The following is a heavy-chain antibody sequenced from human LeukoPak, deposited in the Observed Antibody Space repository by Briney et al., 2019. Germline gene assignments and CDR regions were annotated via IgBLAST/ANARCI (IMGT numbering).Heavy chain of an antibody. CDR2: FSSSGTPI. Sequence: GGSLRLSCAASGFTLRNYEMNWVRQTPGKGLEWVSYFSSSGTPIYYADSVKGRFTVSRDNAKNTLYLQMNSLRAEDTGVYYCARGGALGSYLIDQWGQGTLVTVSS. D-gene: IGHD3-10*01. CDR1: GFTLRNYE. CDR3: ARGGALGSYLIDQ. J-gene: IGHJ4*02. V-gene: IGHV3-48*03.